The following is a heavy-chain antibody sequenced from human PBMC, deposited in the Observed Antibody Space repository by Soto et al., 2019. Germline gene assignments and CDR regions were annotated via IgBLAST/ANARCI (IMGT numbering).Heavy chain of an antibody. Sequence: PSETLSLTCAVYGGSFSGYYWSWIRQPPGKGLEWIGEINHSGSTNYNPSLKSRVTISVDTSKNQFSLKLSSVTAADTAVYYCARPLRGYRLLFDYWGQGTLVTVSS. CDR1: GGSFSGYY. D-gene: IGHD5-18*01. V-gene: IGHV4-34*01. CDR3: ARPLRGYRLLFDY. CDR2: INHSGST. J-gene: IGHJ4*02.